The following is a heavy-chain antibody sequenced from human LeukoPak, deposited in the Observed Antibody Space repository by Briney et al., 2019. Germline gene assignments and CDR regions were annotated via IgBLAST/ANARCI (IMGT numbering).Heavy chain of an antibody. V-gene: IGHV3-30*01. D-gene: IGHD2-8*01. CDR3: ARVSSCTNGVCYNYYYYYYMDV. Sequence: GRSLRLSCAASGFTFSSYAMHWVRQAPGKGPEWVAVISYDGSNKYYADSVKGRFTISRDNSKNTLYLQMNSLRAEDTAVYYCARVSSCTNGVCYNYYYYYYMDVWGKGTTVTVSS. CDR1: GFTFSSYA. CDR2: ISYDGSNK. J-gene: IGHJ6*03.